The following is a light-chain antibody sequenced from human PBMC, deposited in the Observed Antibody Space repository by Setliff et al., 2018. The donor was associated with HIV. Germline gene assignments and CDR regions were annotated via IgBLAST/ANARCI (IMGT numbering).Light chain of an antibody. Sequence: EIVLTQSPATLSLSPGERATLSCRTSQSVTSNYLAWYQHKPGQAPRLLIYGTSTRATGIPDRFSGGGSGADFTLTINRLEPEDFAVYFCQQYGSSPYTFGQGTK. J-gene: IGKJ2*01. V-gene: IGKV3-20*01. CDR1: QSVTSNY. CDR3: QQYGSSPYT. CDR2: GTS.